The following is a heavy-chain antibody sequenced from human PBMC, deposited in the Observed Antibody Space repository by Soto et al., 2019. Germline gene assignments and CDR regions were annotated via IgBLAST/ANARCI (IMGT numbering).Heavy chain of an antibody. CDR1: GGTFSSYS. J-gene: IGHJ6*02. Sequence: SVNVSCKASGGTFSSYSIIWLRQAPGQGLDWMGGIIPIFGTANYAQKFQGRVTITADESTSTAYMELSSLRSEDTAVYYCAGGVITGRREVYYYYGMDVWGPGTTVTVSS. CDR3: AGGVITGRREVYYYYGMDV. V-gene: IGHV1-69*13. CDR2: IIPIFGTA. D-gene: IGHD3-16*01.